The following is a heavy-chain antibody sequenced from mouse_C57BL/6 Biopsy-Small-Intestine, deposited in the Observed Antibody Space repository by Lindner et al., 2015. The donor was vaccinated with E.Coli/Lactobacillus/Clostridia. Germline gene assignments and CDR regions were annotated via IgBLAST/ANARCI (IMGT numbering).Heavy chain of an antibody. D-gene: IGHD2-2*01. CDR3: ARGLMVTFGGIIVGVGVNDY. J-gene: IGHJ4*01. Sequence: SVKVSCKASGYYLYQLWYQLGATGPWTRAEWMGWINTYNGNTDHARKLQDRVTMTTDTSTSTAYMELRNLRSDDTAVYYCARGLMVTFGGIIVGVGVNDYWGQGTLVTVSS. V-gene: IGHV1S126*01. CDR1: GYYLYQLW. CDR2: INTYNGNT.